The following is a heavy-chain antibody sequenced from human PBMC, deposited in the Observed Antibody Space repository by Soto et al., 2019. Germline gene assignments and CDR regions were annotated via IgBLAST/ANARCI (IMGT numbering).Heavy chain of an antibody. V-gene: IGHV1-46*03. J-gene: IGHJ4*02. CDR2: INPSGGST. Sequence: ASVKVSCKAFGYTFTRYYMHCVRQAPGKVLEWMGIINPSGGSTSYAQKFQGRVTMTRDTSTSTVYMELSSLRSEDTAVYYCARDLIPFGGVIVNYFDCWGQGTLVTGSS. CDR3: ARDLIPFGGVIVNYFDC. CDR1: GYTFTRYY. D-gene: IGHD3-16*02.